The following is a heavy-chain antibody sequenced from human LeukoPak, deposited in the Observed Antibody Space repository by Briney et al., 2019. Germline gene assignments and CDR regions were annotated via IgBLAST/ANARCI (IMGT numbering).Heavy chain of an antibody. J-gene: IGHJ4*02. CDR2: IGLDGAQK. CDR3: ARWRGLQSEFDC. D-gene: IGHD5-24*01. V-gene: IGHV3-7*01. CDR1: GFTFSSDS. Sequence: GGTLTLSCAASGFTFSSDSICCCLRASGGGGQGLATIGLDGAQKDFVDSVKGRFTLSRDNAKNSLFLEMNRLRVEDTAVYYCARWRGLQSEFDCWGQGTLVTVSS.